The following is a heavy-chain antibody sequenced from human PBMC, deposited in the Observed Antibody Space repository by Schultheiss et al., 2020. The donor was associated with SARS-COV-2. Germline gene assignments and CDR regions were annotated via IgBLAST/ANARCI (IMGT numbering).Heavy chain of an antibody. CDR3: ARVKTTVTTNSPFDY. CDR1: GGSISSYY. D-gene: IGHD4-17*01. CDR2: IYYSGST. V-gene: IGHV4-59*12. Sequence: SETLSLTCTVSGGSISSYYWSWIRQPAGKGLEWIGYIYYSGSTNYNPSLKSRVTISVDTSKNQFSLKLSSVTAADTAVYYCARVKTTVTTNSPFDYWGQGTLVTVSS. J-gene: IGHJ4*02.